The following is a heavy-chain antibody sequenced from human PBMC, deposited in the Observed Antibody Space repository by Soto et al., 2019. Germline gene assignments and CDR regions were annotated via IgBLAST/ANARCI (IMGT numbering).Heavy chain of an antibody. J-gene: IGHJ6*03. V-gene: IGHV3-48*01. CDR3: ARVGNYYYYYMDV. D-gene: IGHD6-13*01. Sequence: EVQLVESGGGLVQPGGSLRLSCAASGFTFSSYSMNWVRQAPGKGLEWVSYISSSSSTIYYADSVKGRFTISRDNAKNSLYLQMNSRRAADTAVYYCARVGNYYYYYMDVWGKGTAVTVS. CDR2: ISSSSSTI. CDR1: GFTFSSYS.